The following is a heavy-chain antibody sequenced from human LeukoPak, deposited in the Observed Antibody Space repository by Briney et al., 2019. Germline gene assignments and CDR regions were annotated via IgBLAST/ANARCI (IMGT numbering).Heavy chain of an antibody. V-gene: IGHV1-46*01. CDR1: VYTFTSYY. CDR2: INPSGGST. CDR3: ASGGGYYTGYFDY. Sequence: ASVKVSCTASVYTFTSYYMDWVRQAPGQGLEWMGIINPSGGSTSYAQKFQGRVTMTRDMSTSTVYMELSSLRSEDTAVYHCASGGGYYTGYFDYWGQGTLVTVSS. D-gene: IGHD3-3*01. J-gene: IGHJ4*02.